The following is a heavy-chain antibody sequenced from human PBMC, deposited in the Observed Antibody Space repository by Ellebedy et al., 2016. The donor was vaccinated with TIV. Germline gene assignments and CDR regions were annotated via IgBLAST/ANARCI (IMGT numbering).Heavy chain of an antibody. CDR1: GFIFSDYY. Sequence: LSLTCAASGFIFSDYYMSWIRQAPGKGLECVSYISSSGGTIYYADSVKGRFTISRDNGTNSLYLQMNSLRAEDTAVYYCARDTRFIDQQHNWFDPWGQGTLVTVSS. J-gene: IGHJ5*02. V-gene: IGHV3-11*01. CDR3: ARDTRFIDQQHNWFDP. CDR2: ISSSGGTI. D-gene: IGHD6-13*01.